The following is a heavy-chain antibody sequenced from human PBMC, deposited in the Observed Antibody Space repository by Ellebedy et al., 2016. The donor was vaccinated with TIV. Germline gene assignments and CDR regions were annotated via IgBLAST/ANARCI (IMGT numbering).Heavy chain of an antibody. D-gene: IGHD4-17*01. CDR1: GFTFSSYG. CDR2: ISYDGSNK. Sequence: GGSLRLSXAASGFTFSSYGMHWVRQAPGKGLEWVAVISYDGSNKYYADSVKGRFTISRDNSKNTLYLQMNSLRAEDTAVYYCAKDLVDYGDYFGAFDYWGQGTLVTVSS. CDR3: AKDLVDYGDYFGAFDY. J-gene: IGHJ4*02. V-gene: IGHV3-30*18.